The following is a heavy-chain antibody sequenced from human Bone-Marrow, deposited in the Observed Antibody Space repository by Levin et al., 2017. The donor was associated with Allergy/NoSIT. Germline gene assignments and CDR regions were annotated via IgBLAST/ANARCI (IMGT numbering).Heavy chain of an antibody. CDR2: IYYSGST. J-gene: IGHJ5*02. Sequence: RASETLSLTCTVSGGSVSSGSYYWSWIRQPPGKGLEWIGYIYYSGSTNYNPSLKSRVTISVDTSKNQFSLKLSSVTAADTAVYYCARAWVYGEYNWFDPWGQGTLVTVSS. D-gene: IGHD3-10*01. CDR3: ARAWVYGEYNWFDP. CDR1: GGSVSSGSYY. V-gene: IGHV4-61*01.